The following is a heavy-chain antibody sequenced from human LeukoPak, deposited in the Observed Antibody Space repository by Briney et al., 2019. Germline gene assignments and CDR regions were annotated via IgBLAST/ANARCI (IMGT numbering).Heavy chain of an antibody. Sequence: GGSLRLSCAASGFTFSSSAMSWVRQVPGKGLEWVSAISGSGGSTYYADSVKGRFTISRDNSKNTLYLQMNSLRAEDTAVYYCAKWGYCGSTSCPTVGFDYWGQGTLVTVSS. CDR1: GFTFSSSA. CDR3: AKWGYCGSTSCPTVGFDY. V-gene: IGHV3-23*01. J-gene: IGHJ4*02. D-gene: IGHD2-2*01. CDR2: ISGSGGST.